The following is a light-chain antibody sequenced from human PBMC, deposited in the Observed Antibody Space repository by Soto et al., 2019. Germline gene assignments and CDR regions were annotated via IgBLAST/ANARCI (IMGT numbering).Light chain of an antibody. CDR1: SSDVGGYDY. CDR2: EVN. V-gene: IGLV2-14*01. CDR3: SSYSISNASI. Sequence: QSVLTQPASVSGSPGQSITISCTGTSSDVGGYDYVSWYQLHPGKAPKLMVFEVNNRPSGVSYRFSGSKSGNTASLTISGLQAEDEADYFCSSYSISNASILGTGTKVTV. J-gene: IGLJ1*01.